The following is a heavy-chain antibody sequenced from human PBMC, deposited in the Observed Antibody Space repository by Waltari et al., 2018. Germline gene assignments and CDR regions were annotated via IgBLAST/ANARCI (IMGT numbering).Heavy chain of an antibody. Sequence: QVQLQESGPGLVKPSETLSLTCAVSGYSISSGYYWGWIRQPPGKGLEWIGSIYHSGSTYYNPSLKSRVTISVDTSKNQFSLKLSSVTAADTAVYYCARQEYSSPGDYWGQGTTVTVSS. V-gene: IGHV4-38-2*01. CDR3: ARQEYSSPGDY. CDR1: GYSISSGYY. CDR2: IYHSGST. J-gene: IGHJ4*03. D-gene: IGHD6-6*01.